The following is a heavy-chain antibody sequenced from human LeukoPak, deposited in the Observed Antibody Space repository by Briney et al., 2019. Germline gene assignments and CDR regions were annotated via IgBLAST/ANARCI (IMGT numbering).Heavy chain of an antibody. V-gene: IGHV4-59*01. CDR2: IYYSGST. Sequence: PSETLSLTCTVSGGSISSYYWSWIRQPPGKGLEWIGYIYYSGSTNYNPSLKSRVTISVDTSKNQFSLKLSSVTAADTAVYYCARDKSGWYVWGQGTLVTVPS. D-gene: IGHD6-19*01. CDR3: ARDKSGWYV. CDR1: GGSISSYY. J-gene: IGHJ4*02.